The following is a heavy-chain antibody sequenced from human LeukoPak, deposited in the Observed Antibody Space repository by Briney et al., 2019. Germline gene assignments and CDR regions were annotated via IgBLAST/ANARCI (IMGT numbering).Heavy chain of an antibody. D-gene: IGHD1-26*01. CDR1: GFTFSSYA. V-gene: IGHV3-72*01. CDR3: ARVPIVGERSDAFDI. CDR2: TRNKANSYTT. Sequence: PGGSLRLSCAASGFTFSSYAMHWVRQAPGKGLEWVGRTRNKANSYTTEYAASVKGRFTISRDDSKNSLYLQMNSLKTEDTAVYYCARVPIVGERSDAFDIWGQGTMVTVSS. J-gene: IGHJ3*02.